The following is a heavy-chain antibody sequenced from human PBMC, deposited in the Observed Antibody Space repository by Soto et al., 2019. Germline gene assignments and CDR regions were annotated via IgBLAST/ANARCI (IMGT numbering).Heavy chain of an antibody. CDR1: GGSINSGGYY. J-gene: IGHJ4*02. Sequence: SETLSLTCTVSGGSINSGGYYWSWIRQHPGKGMEWIGYIYNSGSTYYNPSLKSRVTISVDTSKNQFSLKLSSVTAADTAVYCCARGITMVRGVIHTPYFDYWGQGTLVTVSS. V-gene: IGHV4-31*03. CDR3: ARGITMVRGVIHTPYFDY. D-gene: IGHD3-10*01. CDR2: IYNSGST.